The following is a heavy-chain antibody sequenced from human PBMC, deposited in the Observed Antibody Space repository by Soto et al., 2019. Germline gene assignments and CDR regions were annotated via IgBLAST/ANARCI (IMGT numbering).Heavy chain of an antibody. V-gene: IGHV4-34*01. Sequence: QVQLQQWGAGPLRPLETLSLTCGVSGGSFSGYYWAWIRQSPGKGLEWIGAINDRGSINYNPSLKSRVSISVDTSKNHYSLKRRSVTAADTAVYYCARESHDILTGPPWVGYFERWGRGTLVTVSS. D-gene: IGHD3-9*01. CDR3: ARESHDILTGPPWVGYFER. CDR2: INDRGSI. J-gene: IGHJ2*01. CDR1: GGSFSGYY.